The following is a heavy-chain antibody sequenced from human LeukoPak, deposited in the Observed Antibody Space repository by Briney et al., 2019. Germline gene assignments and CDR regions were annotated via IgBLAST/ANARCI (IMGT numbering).Heavy chain of an antibody. CDR2: ISSSGTTV. CDR3: ARDDLIEAPFDF. CDR1: GFTFSNYE. V-gene: IGHV3-48*03. J-gene: IGHJ4*02. Sequence: GGSLRLSCAASGFTFSNYEMNWVRQAPGRGLEWISYISSSGTTVFYADSVRGRSTISRDNAKNSVYLQMNSLRGDDTAVYYCARDDLIEAPFDFWGQGTLVTVSS. D-gene: IGHD3-22*01.